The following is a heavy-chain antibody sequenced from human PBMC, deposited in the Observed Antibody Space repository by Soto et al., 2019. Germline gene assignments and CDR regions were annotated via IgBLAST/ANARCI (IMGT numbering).Heavy chain of an antibody. CDR2: INAGNGNT. J-gene: IGHJ4*02. CDR1: GYTFTSYA. Sequence: GASVKVSCKASGYTFTSYAMHWVRQAPGQRLEWMGWINAGNGNTKYSQKFQGRVTITRDTSASTAYMELSSLRSEDTAVYYCARDFPAVAGGEFDYWGQGTLVTVSS. D-gene: IGHD6-19*01. CDR3: ARDFPAVAGGEFDY. V-gene: IGHV1-3*01.